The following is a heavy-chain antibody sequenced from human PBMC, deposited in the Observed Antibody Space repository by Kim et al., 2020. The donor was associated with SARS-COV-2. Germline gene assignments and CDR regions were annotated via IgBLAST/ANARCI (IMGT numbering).Heavy chain of an antibody. Sequence: ASVKVSCKASGYTFTGYYMHWVRQAPGQGLEWMGWINPNSGGTNYAQKFQGRVTMTRDTSISTAYMELSRLRSDDTAVYYCARVSDSEYYYDSSGYNYAFDIWGQGTMVTVSS. D-gene: IGHD3-22*01. CDR1: GYTFTGYY. J-gene: IGHJ3*02. V-gene: IGHV1-2*02. CDR3: ARVSDSEYYYDSSGYNYAFDI. CDR2: INPNSGGT.